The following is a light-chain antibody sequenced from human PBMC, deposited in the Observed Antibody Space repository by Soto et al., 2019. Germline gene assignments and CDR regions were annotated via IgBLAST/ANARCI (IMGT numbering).Light chain of an antibody. CDR1: QSLGIW. J-gene: IGKJ1*01. V-gene: IGKV1-5*01. CDR3: QQHGSSPWM. CDR2: DAS. Sequence: DIQMTQSPSTLSASVGDRVTITCRASQSLGIWLAWHQQKPGKAPKLLIYDASTLKSGVPSRFSGSGSGTDFTLTISRLEPEDFAVYYCQQHGSSPWMFGQGTKVDIK.